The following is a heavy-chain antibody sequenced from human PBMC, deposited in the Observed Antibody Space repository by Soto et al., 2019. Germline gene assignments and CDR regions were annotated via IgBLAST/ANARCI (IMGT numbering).Heavy chain of an antibody. Sequence: RGYRRDSYAASGVTPSNYSMSLFRQALGKGLEWVSTISGSGSGGATYYPYYADSVTGRFTISRDSSKNTVSLEMNSLRAEDTAVYYCALFFMFRRPPRSTGFRGQAIL. CDR3: ALFFMFRRPPRSTGF. J-gene: IGHJ4*02. CDR1: GVTPSNYS. D-gene: IGHD3-10*02. V-gene: IGHV3-23*01. CDR2: ISGSGSGGATYYP.